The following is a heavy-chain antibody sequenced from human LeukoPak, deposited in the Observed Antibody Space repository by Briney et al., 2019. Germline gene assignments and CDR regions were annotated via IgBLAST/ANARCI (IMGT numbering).Heavy chain of an antibody. CDR1: GFTFSSYA. J-gene: IGHJ4*02. CDR2: ISGSGGST. D-gene: IGHD6-19*01. Sequence: QSGGSLRLSCAASGFTFSSYAMSWVRQAPGKGLEWVSAISGSGGSTYYADSVKGLFTISRDNSKDTLYLQMNSLRAEDTAVYYCAKGRVPYSSGWYSDYWGQGTLVTVSS. CDR3: AKGRVPYSSGWYSDY. V-gene: IGHV3-23*01.